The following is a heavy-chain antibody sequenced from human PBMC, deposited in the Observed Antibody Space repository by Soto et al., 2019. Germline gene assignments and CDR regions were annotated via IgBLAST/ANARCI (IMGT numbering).Heavy chain of an antibody. D-gene: IGHD3-16*02. CDR1: GFTFSSYA. V-gene: IGHV3-23*01. CDR2: ISGSGGST. CDR3: AKDLPGGWDYIWGSYRLRGSDAFDI. J-gene: IGHJ3*02. Sequence: QPGGSLRLSCAASGFTFSSYAMSWVRQAPGKGLEWVSAISGSGGSTYYADSVKGRFTISRDNSKNTLYLQMNSLRAEDTAVYYCAKDLPGGWDYIWGSYRLRGSDAFDIWGQGTMVTVSS.